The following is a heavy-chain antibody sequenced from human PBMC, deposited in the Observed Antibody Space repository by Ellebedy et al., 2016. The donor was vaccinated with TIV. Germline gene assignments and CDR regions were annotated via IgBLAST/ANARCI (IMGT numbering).Heavy chain of an antibody. J-gene: IGHJ4*02. CDR1: GFTFSSYS. D-gene: IGHD3-22*01. Sequence: PGGSLRLSCAASGFTFSSYSMTWVRQAPGKGLEWVANINKDGSRGNYADSVKGRFTIPRDNAKNSLYLQMNSLRVEDTALYYCGRVSDRSGYPQVDYWGQGTLVTVSS. CDR2: INKDGSRG. V-gene: IGHV3-7*03. CDR3: GRVSDRSGYPQVDY.